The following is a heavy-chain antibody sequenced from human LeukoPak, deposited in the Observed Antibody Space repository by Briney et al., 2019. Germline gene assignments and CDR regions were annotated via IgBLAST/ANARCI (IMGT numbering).Heavy chain of an antibody. D-gene: IGHD2-2*01. CDR3: ARSRPAPKEFDH. CDR2: IYTRGTT. V-gene: IGHV4-4*09. Sequence: SETLSLTCTVSDDSISDYYWSWIRQPPGKGLEWIGYIYTRGTTNYNPSLRSRVTMSADTSKNQFSLKLDSVTAADTAVYYCARSRPAPKEFDHWGQGTLVTVSS. CDR1: DDSISDYY. J-gene: IGHJ4*02.